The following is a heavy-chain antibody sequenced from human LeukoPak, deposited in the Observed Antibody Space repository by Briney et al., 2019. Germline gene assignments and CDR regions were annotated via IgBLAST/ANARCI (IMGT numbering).Heavy chain of an antibody. CDR3: ARDGPRDYGGNSEDAFDI. CDR1: GGSISSGSYY. J-gene: IGHJ3*02. V-gene: IGHV4-39*07. D-gene: IGHD4-23*01. Sequence: SETLSLTCTVSGGSISSGSYYWGWIRQPPGKGLEWIGSIYYSGSTYYKPSLKSRVTISVDTSKNQFSLKLSSVTAADTAVYYCARDGPRDYGGNSEDAFDIWGQGTMVTVSS. CDR2: IYYSGST.